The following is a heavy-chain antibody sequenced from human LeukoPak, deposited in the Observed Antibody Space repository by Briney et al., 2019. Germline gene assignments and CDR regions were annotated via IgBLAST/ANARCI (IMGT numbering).Heavy chain of an antibody. CDR1: GYTFTVDY. CDR3: AREAIVVVVASTGWFDP. D-gene: IGHD2-15*01. J-gene: IGHJ5*02. CDR2: INPRSGGT. Sequence: ASVKVSCKPSGYTFTVDYMHWVRQAPGQELDWMAWINPRSGGTKYAQNFQGRVTTTRDTSINTAYMELTRLTSDDTAVYYCAREAIVVVVASTGWFDPWGQGTLVTVSS. V-gene: IGHV1-2*02.